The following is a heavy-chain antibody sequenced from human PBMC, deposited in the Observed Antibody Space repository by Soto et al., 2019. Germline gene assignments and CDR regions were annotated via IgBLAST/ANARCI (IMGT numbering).Heavy chain of an antibody. V-gene: IGHV3-30*09. D-gene: IGHD3-22*01. CDR2: ISYDGSDK. Sequence: PGGSLRLSCAASGFNYTDFALHWVRQAPGKGLEWVAIISYDGSDKYYADSVKGRFVISRDNPKNTLYLEKNSLRPEDTAVYFCARRAWDSYYAIVVWGQGTTVTVSS. J-gene: IGHJ6*02. CDR3: ARRAWDSYYAIVV. CDR1: GFNYTDFA.